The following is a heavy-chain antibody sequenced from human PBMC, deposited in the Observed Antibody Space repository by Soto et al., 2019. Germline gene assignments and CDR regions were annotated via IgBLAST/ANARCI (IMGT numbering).Heavy chain of an antibody. CDR3: ARGEVSTVVTPGVWVNWFDP. D-gene: IGHD2-21*02. Sequence: KQSQTLSLTCAISGDSVSSNSAAWNWIRQSPSRGLEWLGRTYYRSKWYNDYAVSVKSRITINPDTSKNQFSLQLNSVTPEDTAVYYCARGEVSTVVTPGVWVNWFDPWGQGTLVTVSS. J-gene: IGHJ5*02. V-gene: IGHV6-1*01. CDR1: GDSVSSNSAA. CDR2: TYYRSKWYN.